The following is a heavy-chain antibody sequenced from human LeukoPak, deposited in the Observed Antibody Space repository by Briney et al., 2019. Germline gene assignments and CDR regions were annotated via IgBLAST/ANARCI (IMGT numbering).Heavy chain of an antibody. J-gene: IGHJ4*02. D-gene: IGHD1-1*01. Sequence: GGSLRLSCAASGFTFSSHWMHWVRQAPGKGLVWVSRIDSDGRITNYADSVKGRFTISRDNAKNTLYLQMNTLRDEDTAVYYCARDYNWNPPDYWGQGTLVTVSS. V-gene: IGHV3-74*01. CDR2: IDSDGRIT. CDR3: ARDYNWNPPDY. CDR1: GFTFSSHW.